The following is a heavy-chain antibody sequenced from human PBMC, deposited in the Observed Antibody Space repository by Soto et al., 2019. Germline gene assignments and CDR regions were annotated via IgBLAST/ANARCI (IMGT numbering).Heavy chain of an antibody. CDR3: ITDSYSPLPVVRFVY. CDR1: GFTFSNAG. J-gene: IGHJ4*01. Sequence: GGALRLSCAGSGFTFSNAGINGCRHAPGKGLEWVGRIKSKTDGGTTDFAAPVKGRFAISRDDSKDMVYLQMNSLRTEDTGIYYCITDSYSPLPVVRFVYWGPGPLVTVSS. D-gene: IGHD2-2*01. CDR2: IKSKTDGGTT. V-gene: IGHV3-15*07.